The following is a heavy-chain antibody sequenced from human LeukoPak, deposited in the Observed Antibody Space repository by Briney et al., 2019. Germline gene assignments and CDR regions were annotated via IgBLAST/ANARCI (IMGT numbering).Heavy chain of an antibody. V-gene: IGHV3-23*01. D-gene: IGHD3-3*01. J-gene: IGHJ4*02. Sequence: GGSLRLSCAASGFTFSTYAMSWVHQAPGKGLEWVSVISGTGGSTNYADSVKGRFTISRDYSKSMLYVQMNSLRVEDTAVYYCSRGHNHDTWNPFDYWGQATLVTVSS. CDR2: ISGTGGST. CDR1: GFTFSTYA. CDR3: SRGHNHDTWNPFDY.